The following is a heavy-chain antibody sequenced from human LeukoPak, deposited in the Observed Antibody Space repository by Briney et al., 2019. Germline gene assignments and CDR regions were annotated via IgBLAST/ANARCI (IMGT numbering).Heavy chain of an antibody. J-gene: IGHJ4*02. V-gene: IGHV3-23*01. Sequence: GGSLRLSCAASGFTFSSYVMSWVRQAPGKGLEWVSSINGSGGRTHYADSVKGRFTISRDNSKNTLYLQMNSLRAEDTAVYYCAKDRLEWELRLSLFDYWGQGTLVTVSS. CDR1: GFTFSSYV. CDR2: INGSGGRT. D-gene: IGHD1-26*01. CDR3: AKDRLEWELRLSLFDY.